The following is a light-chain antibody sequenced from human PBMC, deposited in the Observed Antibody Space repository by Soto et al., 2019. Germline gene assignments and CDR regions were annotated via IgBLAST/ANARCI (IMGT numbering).Light chain of an antibody. CDR3: SSYAGSNTVL. CDR2: DVS. V-gene: IGLV2-8*01. J-gene: IGLJ2*01. CDR1: SSDVGGHNC. Sequence: QSALTQPPSASGSPGQSVTISCTGTSSDVGGHNCVSWYQQHPGKAPKLMIYDVSNRPSGVPDRFSGSKSGNTASLTVSGLQAEDEADYYCSSYAGSNTVLFGGGTKLTVL.